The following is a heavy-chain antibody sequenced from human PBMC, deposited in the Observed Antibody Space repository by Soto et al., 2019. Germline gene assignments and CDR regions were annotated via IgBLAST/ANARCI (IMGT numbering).Heavy chain of an antibody. CDR2: IYYSGST. V-gene: IGHV4-30-4*01. CDR3: ARVDTAMADCFDY. D-gene: IGHD5-18*01. J-gene: IGHJ4*02. Sequence: PSETLSLTCTVSGGSIIRGDYYWIWIRQPPGKGLEWIGYIYYSGSTYYNPSLKSRVTISVDTSKNQFSLKLSSVTAADTAVYYCARVDTAMADCFDYWGQGTLVTVSS. CDR1: GGSIIRGDYY.